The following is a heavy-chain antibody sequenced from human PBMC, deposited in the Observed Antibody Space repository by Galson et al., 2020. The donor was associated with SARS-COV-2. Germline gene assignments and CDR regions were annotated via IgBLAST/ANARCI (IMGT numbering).Heavy chain of an antibody. CDR3: ARGAEERRIIVVVTYYYCYMDV. V-gene: IGHV4-34*01. D-gene: IGHD3-22*01. CDR1: GGSFRNYY. J-gene: IGHJ6*03. Sequence: SETLSLTCAVYGGSFRNYYWTWIRQSPEKGLEWLGEINHRGSTNYNPSLKSRVAMSVDASKNQFSLSLSSVTAADTAVYYCARGAEERRIIVVVTYYYCYMDVWGSGITVAVSS. CDR2: INHRGST.